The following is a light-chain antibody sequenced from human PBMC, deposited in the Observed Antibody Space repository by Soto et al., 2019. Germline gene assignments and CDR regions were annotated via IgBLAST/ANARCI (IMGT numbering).Light chain of an antibody. CDR3: QQYNNWPVYT. CDR2: GAS. Sequence: EIVMTQSPATLSVSPGERATLSCRASQSVSSNLAWYQQKPGQAPRLLIYGASTRATGIPARFSGSGSATEFTLTISSLQSEDFAVYYCQQYNNWPVYTFGQGTKLEIK. CDR1: QSVSSN. J-gene: IGKJ2*01. V-gene: IGKV3-15*01.